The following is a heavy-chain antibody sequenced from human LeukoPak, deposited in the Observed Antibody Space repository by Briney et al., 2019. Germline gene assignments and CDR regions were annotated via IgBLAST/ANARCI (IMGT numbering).Heavy chain of an antibody. Sequence: GGSLRLSCAASGFTFSSYAMHWVRQAPGKGLEWVAVISYDGSNKYYADSVKGRFTISRDNSKNTLYLQMNSLRAEDTAVYYCARTSIAARRGLDYWGQGTLVTVSS. CDR2: ISYDGSNK. CDR3: ARTSIAARRGLDY. D-gene: IGHD6-6*01. V-gene: IGHV3-30*04. CDR1: GFTFSSYA. J-gene: IGHJ4*02.